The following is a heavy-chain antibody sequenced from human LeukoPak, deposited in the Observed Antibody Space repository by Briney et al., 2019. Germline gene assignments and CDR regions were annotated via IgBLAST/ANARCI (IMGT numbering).Heavy chain of an antibody. CDR2: FHSSGST. Sequence: SETLSLTCTVSGGSISSNAYFWAWIRQPPGKGLEWIGSFHSSGSTFYNPSLKSRVTISVETSKNQFSLKLSSVTAADTAVYYCARVTGYMIEDYFDYWGQGTLVTVSS. CDR3: ARVTGYMIEDYFDY. CDR1: GGSISSNAYF. J-gene: IGHJ4*02. V-gene: IGHV4-39*07. D-gene: IGHD3-22*01.